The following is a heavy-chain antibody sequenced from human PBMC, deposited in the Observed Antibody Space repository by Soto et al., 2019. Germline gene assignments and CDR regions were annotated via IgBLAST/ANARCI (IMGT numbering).Heavy chain of an antibody. CDR2: IASGVNSA. D-gene: IGHD4-17*01. CDR1: GFTFSNYA. CDR3: AKGGETDY. Sequence: PGGSLRLSCAASGFTFSNYAMSWVRQAPGKGLEWVSAIASGVNSAHYADSVKGRFTISRDNSKNTLYLQMNSLRAEDTAVYYCAKGGETDYWGQGTLVTVSS. V-gene: IGHV3-23*01. J-gene: IGHJ4*02.